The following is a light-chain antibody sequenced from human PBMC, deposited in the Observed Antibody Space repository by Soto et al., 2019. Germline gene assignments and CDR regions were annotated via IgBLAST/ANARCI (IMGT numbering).Light chain of an antibody. J-gene: IGKJ1*01. CDR1: QNLLHSNGYNY. CDR2: LGS. Sequence: DIVMTQSPLSLPVTPGEPASFSCKSSQNLLHSNGYNYLDWYLQRPGQSPQLLIYLGSHRASGVXDXXRGSGSGTDFTLKISRVEAEDVGVYFCMQARHAPWTFGQGTRVDIK. V-gene: IGKV2-28*01. CDR3: MQARHAPWT.